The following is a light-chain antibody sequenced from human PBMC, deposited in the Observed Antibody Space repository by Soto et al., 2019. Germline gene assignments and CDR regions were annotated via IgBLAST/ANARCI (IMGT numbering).Light chain of an antibody. CDR1: SGDVGGYDF. J-gene: IGLJ2*01. V-gene: IGLV2-14*01. CDR2: DVS. CDR3: SSYTSSNTLV. Sequence: QSALTQPASVSGSPGQSITISCTGTSGDVGGYDFVSWYQQHPGKAPKLMIYDVSSRPSGVSSRFSGFKSGDTAALTSSGRQAVDEGDYYCSSYTSSNTLVFGGGTKLTVL.